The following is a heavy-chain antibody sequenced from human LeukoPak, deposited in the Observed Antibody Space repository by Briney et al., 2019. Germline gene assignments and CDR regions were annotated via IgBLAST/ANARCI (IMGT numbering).Heavy chain of an antibody. V-gene: IGHV3-53*01. J-gene: IGHJ4*02. Sequence: GGSLRLSCTASEFTFSRNYMLWVRQAPGKGLEWVSLIFSNGDTHYADSVKGRFTISRDTSKNTVSLQMNSLRVEDTAMYYCTRDQVNYWGQGTLVTVSS. CDR1: EFTFSRNY. CDR3: TRDQVNY. D-gene: IGHD2-21*01. CDR2: IFSNGDT.